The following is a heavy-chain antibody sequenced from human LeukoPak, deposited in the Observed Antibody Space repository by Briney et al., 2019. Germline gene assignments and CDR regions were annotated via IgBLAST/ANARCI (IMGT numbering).Heavy chain of an antibody. CDR1: GGSFSGYY. V-gene: IGHV4-34*01. J-gene: IGHJ5*02. D-gene: IGHD6-13*01. CDR2: INHSGST. CDR3: AREPIAAAGPFDP. Sequence: SETLSLTCAVYGGSFSGYYWSWIRQPPGKGLEWIGEINHSGSTNYNPSLKSRVTISVDTSKNQFSLKLSSVTAADTAVYYCAREPIAAAGPFDPWGQGTLVTVSS.